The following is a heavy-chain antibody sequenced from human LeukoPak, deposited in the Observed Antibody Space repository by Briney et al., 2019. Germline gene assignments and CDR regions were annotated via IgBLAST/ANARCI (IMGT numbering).Heavy chain of an antibody. CDR2: ISYDGSNK. V-gene: IGHV3-30-3*01. CDR3: ARRYDGFDY. Sequence: GGSLRLSCAASGFTFSSYAIHWVRQAPGKGLEWVAVISYDGSNKYYADSVKGRFSISRDNSKNTLYLQMNSLRADDTAVYCCARRYDGFDYWGQGTLVTVSS. J-gene: IGHJ4*02. CDR1: GFTFSSYA. D-gene: IGHD3-3*01.